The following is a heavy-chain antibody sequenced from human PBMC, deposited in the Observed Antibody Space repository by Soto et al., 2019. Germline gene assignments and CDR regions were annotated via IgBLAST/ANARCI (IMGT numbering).Heavy chain of an antibody. D-gene: IGHD3-22*01. CDR3: ARVYYYDSSGYSEGHGAFDI. Sequence: ASVKGSCKASCYTFTSDGISWVRQAHGQGLEWMGWISAYNGNTNYAQKLQGRVTMTTDTSTSTAYMELRSLRSDDTAVYYCARVYYYDSSGYSEGHGAFDIWGQGTMVTVSS. V-gene: IGHV1-18*01. J-gene: IGHJ3*02. CDR2: ISAYNGNT. CDR1: CYTFTSDG.